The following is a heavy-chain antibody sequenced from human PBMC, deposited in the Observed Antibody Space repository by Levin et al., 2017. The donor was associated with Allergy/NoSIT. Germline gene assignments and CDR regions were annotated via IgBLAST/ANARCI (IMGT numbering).Heavy chain of an antibody. Sequence: SETLSLTCAVYGGSFGGYHWSWIRQPPGKGLEWIGEISHRGFTTYNPSLNSRVTISLDTSRNQFSLMLNSLTATDTAVYYCAVFLFRDGTFDVWGQGTMVTVSS. D-gene: IGHD1-1*01. CDR1: GGSFGGYH. J-gene: IGHJ3*01. V-gene: IGHV4-34*01. CDR2: ISHRGFT. CDR3: AVFLFRDGTFDV.